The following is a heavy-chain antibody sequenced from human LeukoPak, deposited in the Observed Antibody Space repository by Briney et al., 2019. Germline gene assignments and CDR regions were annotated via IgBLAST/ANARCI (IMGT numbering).Heavy chain of an antibody. J-gene: IGHJ4*02. CDR2: IYYSGST. Sequence: SETLSLTCTVSGGSISSSSYYWGWIRQPPGKGLEWIGSIYYSGSTYYNPSLKSRVTISVDTSKNQFSLKLSSVTAADTAVYYCARVADSNLDYWGQGTLVTVYS. D-gene: IGHD4-11*01. CDR3: ARVADSNLDY. CDR1: GGSISSSSYY. V-gene: IGHV4-39*01.